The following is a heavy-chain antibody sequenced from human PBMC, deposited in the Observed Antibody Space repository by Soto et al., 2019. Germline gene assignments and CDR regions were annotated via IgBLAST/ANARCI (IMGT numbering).Heavy chain of an antibody. D-gene: IGHD5-18*01. V-gene: IGHV4-39*01. Sequence: QLQLQESGPGLVKPSETLSLTCTVSGGSISSSSYYWGWIRQPPGKGLEWIGSIYYSGSTYYNPSLKSRVTISVDTSKNQFSLKLSSVTAADTAVYYCARHLFSGSDTAMDYYFDYWGQGTLVTVSS. CDR3: ARHLFSGSDTAMDYYFDY. CDR1: GGSISSSSYY. CDR2: IYYSGST. J-gene: IGHJ4*02.